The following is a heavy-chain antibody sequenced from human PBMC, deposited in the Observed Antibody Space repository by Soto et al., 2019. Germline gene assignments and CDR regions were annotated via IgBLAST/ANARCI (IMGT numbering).Heavy chain of an antibody. CDR3: VHKGDDYDVLTGYDLYYFDY. J-gene: IGHJ4*02. D-gene: IGHD3-9*01. Sequence: QITLKESGPTLVKPTQTLTLTCTFSGFSLTTSGVGVGWIRQPPGKALEWLALIYWDDDKRYSPSLKNRITITKDTSKNPVVLTMTNMDPVDTATYFCVHKGDDYDVLTGYDLYYFDYWGQGALVTVSS. CDR2: IYWDDDK. CDR1: GFSLTTSGVG. V-gene: IGHV2-5*02.